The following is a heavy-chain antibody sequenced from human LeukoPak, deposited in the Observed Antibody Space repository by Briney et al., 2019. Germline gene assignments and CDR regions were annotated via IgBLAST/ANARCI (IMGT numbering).Heavy chain of an antibody. J-gene: IGHJ3*02. Sequence: PSQTLSLTCTVSGGSISSGSYYWSWIRQPAGKGLEWIGRIYTSGSTNYNPSLKGRVTISVDTSKNQFSLKLSSVTAADTAVYYCARDGGRLLWFGELLSDAFDIWGQGTMVTVSS. D-gene: IGHD3-10*01. V-gene: IGHV4-61*02. CDR1: GGSISSGSYY. CDR2: IYTSGST. CDR3: ARDGGRLLWFGELLSDAFDI.